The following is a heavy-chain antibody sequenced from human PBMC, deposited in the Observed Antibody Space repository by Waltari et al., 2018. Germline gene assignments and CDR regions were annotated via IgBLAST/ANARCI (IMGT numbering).Heavy chain of an antibody. V-gene: IGHV4-59*01. J-gene: IGHJ5*02. CDR2: IYYSGST. CDR1: GGSISSYY. Sequence: QVQLQESGPGLVKPSETLSLTCTVSGGSISSYYWSWIRQPPGKGLEWIGYIYYSGSTNYNPPLKSRVTISVDTSKNQFSLKLSSVTAADTAVYYCARVGGVLMVFAPTGGWFDPWGQGTLVTVSS. CDR3: ARVGGVLMVFAPTGGWFDP. D-gene: IGHD2-8*01.